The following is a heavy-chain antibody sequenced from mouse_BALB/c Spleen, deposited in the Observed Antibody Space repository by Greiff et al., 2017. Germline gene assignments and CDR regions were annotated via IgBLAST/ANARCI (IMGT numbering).Heavy chain of an antibody. CDR3: EWVFAY. CDR2: INYSGST. V-gene: IGHV3-2*02. J-gene: IGHJ3*01. Sequence: EVKVVESGPGLVKPSQSLSLTCTVTGYSITSDYVWNWIRQFPGNKLEWMVFINYSGSTSYNTSLKRRIFITRDTSKNQFFLQLNSMTTEDTDTYYCEWVFAYWGAGTLVTVSA. CDR1: GYSITSDYV.